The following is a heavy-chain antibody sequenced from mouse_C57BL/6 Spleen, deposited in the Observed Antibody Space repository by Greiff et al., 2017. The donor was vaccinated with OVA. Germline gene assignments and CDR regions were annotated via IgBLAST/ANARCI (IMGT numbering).Heavy chain of an antibody. Sequence: EVKLVESGGDLVKPGGSLKLSCAASGFTFSSYGMSWVRQTPDKRLEWVATISSGGSYTYYPDSVKGRFTIARDNAKNTLYLQMSSLKSEDTAMYYCARHDYDEGFDYWGQGTTLTVSS. CDR1: GFTFSSYG. CDR2: ISSGGSYT. V-gene: IGHV5-6*01. D-gene: IGHD2-4*01. CDR3: ARHDYDEGFDY. J-gene: IGHJ2*01.